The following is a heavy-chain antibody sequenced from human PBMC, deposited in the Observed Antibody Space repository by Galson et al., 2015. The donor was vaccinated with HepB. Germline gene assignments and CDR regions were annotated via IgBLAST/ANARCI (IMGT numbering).Heavy chain of an antibody. CDR2: IYSGGSA. V-gene: IGHV3-66*01. D-gene: IGHD3-22*01. J-gene: IGHJ3*02. CDR3: AKTVLYYYDSSGSTDASDI. CDR1: GFTVSGNY. Sequence: SLRLSCAASGFTVSGNYMSWVRQAPGKGLEWVSVIYSGGSAYYADSVKGRFTISRDNSNNTLYLQMNSLRVEDTAVYYCAKTVLYYYDSSGSTDASDIWGQTTMVTVSS.